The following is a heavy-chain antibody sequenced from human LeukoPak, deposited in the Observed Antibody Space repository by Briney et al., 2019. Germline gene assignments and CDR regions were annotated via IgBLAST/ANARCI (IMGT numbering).Heavy chain of an antibody. J-gene: IGHJ3*02. CDR2: IYYSGST. CDR1: GGSISSYY. D-gene: IGHD3-3*01. V-gene: IGHV4-59*01. CDR3: ARDLGVVPASAFDI. Sequence: SETLSLTCTVSGGSISSYYWSWIRQPPGKGLEWIGYIYYSGSTNYNPSLKSRVTISVDTSKNQFSLKLSSVTAADTAVYYCARDLGVVPASAFDIWGQGTMVTVSS.